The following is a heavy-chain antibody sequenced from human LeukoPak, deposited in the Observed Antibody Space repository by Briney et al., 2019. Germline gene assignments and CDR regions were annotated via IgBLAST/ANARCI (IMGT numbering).Heavy chain of an antibody. CDR2: IYYSGST. CDR3: ARDSSLGEDYFDY. CDR1: GGSISSYY. V-gene: IGHV4-59*12. J-gene: IGHJ4*02. Sequence: SETLSLTCTVSGGSISSYYWSWIRQPPGKGLEWIGYIYYSGSTNYNPSLKSRVTISVDTSKNQFSLKLSSVTAADTAVYYCARDSSLGEDYFDYWGQGTLVTVSS. D-gene: IGHD3-16*01.